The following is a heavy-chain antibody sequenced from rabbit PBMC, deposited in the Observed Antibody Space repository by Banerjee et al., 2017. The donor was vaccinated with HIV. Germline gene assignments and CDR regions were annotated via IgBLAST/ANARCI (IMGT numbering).Heavy chain of an antibody. CDR1: GFTLSSYW. Sequence: LEESGGGLVKPGASLTLTCTASGFTLSSYWMCWVRQAPGKGLEWIGCIYAGSSGGTYYANWAKGRFTISKTSSTTVTLQMTSLTAADTATYFCVSYDDYGDRNLWGPGTLV. D-gene: IGHD2-1*01. J-gene: IGHJ4*01. V-gene: IGHV1S40*01. CDR2: IYAGSSGGT. CDR3: VSYDDYGDRNL.